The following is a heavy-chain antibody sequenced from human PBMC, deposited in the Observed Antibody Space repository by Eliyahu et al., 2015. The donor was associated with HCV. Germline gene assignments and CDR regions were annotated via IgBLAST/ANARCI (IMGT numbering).Heavy chain of an antibody. V-gene: IGHV3-7*03. CDR3: ATRWMPWWYFDY. J-gene: IGHJ4*02. Sequence: EVQLVESGGGLVQPGGSLRLSCAASGFTSSSYWMSWVRQGPGKGLEWVANIKQDGSEKYYVDSVKGRFTISRDNAKNSLYLQMNSLRAEDTAVYYCATRWMPWWYFDYWGQGTLVTVSS. D-gene: IGHD2-15*01. CDR2: IKQDGSEK. CDR1: GFTSSSYW.